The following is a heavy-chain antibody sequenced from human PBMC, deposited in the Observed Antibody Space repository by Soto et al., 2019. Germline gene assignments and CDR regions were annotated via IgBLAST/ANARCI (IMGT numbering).Heavy chain of an antibody. CDR1: GFTFSSYS. D-gene: IGHD3-10*01. V-gene: IGHV3-48*01. J-gene: IGHJ4*02. CDR2: ISSSSSTI. Sequence: EVQLVESGGGLVQPGGSLRLSCAASGFTFSSYSMNWVRQAPGKGLEWVSYISSSSSTIYYADSVKGRFTISRDNAKNSLYLQMNSLRGEDKGVYYCARDGWRAGNDYWGQGTLVTVSS. CDR3: ARDGWRAGNDY.